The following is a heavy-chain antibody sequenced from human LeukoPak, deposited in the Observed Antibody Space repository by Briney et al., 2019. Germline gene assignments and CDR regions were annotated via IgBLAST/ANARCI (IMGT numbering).Heavy chain of an antibody. V-gene: IGHV3-23*01. CDR3: AKGHDSRGYYSYVFDY. CDR2: ISGSGGST. J-gene: IGHJ4*02. Sequence: GGSLRLSCAASGFTFSSYAMSWVRQAPGKGLEWVSAISGSGGSTYYADSVKGRFTISRDNSKNTLYLQMNRLRAEDTAVYYCAKGHDSRGYYSYVFDYWGQGTLVTVSS. D-gene: IGHD3-22*01. CDR1: GFTFSSYA.